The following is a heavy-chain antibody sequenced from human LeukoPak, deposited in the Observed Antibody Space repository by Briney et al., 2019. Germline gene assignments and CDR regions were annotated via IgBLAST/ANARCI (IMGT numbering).Heavy chain of an antibody. CDR3: ARDNGSGRDAFDI. V-gene: IGHV4-59*12. J-gene: IGHJ3*02. CDR1: GGSISSYY. D-gene: IGHD3-10*01. Sequence: SETLSLTCTVSGGSISSYYWSWIRQPPGKGLEWIGYIYYSGSTNYNPSLKSRVTISVDTPKNQFSLKLSSVTAADTAVYYCARDNGSGRDAFDIWGQGTLVTVSS. CDR2: IYYSGST.